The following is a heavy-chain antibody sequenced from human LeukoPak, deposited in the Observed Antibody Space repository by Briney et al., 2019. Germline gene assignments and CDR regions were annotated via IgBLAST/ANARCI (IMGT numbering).Heavy chain of an antibody. CDR2: ISYDGSNK. CDR3: ARDPNYYDSSGYYPCFDY. D-gene: IGHD3-22*01. V-gene: IGHV3-30-3*01. CDR1: GFTFSSYA. Sequence: QTGGSLRLSCAASGFTFSSYAMHWVRQAPGKGLEWVAVISYDGSNKYYADSVKGRFTISRDNSTNTLYLQMNSLRAEDTAVYYCARDPNYYDSSGYYPCFDYWGQGTLVTVSS. J-gene: IGHJ4*02.